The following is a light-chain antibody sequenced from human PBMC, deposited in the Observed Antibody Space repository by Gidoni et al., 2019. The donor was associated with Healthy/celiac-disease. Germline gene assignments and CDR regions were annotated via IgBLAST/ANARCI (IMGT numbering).Light chain of an antibody. CDR1: QSPLHSNGYNY. J-gene: IGKJ4*01. CDR3: MQALQTPLT. V-gene: IGKV2-28*01. CDR2: LGS. Sequence: DIVMTQSPLSLPVTPGEPASISCRSSQSPLHSNGYNYLDWYLQKPGQSPQLLIYLGSNRASGVPDRFSGSGSGIDFTLKISRVEAEDVGVYYCMQALQTPLTFGGETKVGIK.